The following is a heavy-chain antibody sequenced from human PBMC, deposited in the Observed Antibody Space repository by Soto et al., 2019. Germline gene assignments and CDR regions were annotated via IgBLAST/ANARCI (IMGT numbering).Heavy chain of an antibody. V-gene: IGHV1-8*01. J-gene: IGHJ6*02. D-gene: IGHD3-3*01. CDR1: GYTFTSYD. Sequence: QVQLVQSGAEVKKPGASVKVSCKASGYTFTSYDINWVRQATGQGLEWMGWMHPNSGNTGYAQKFQGRVTMTRNTSISTAYMELSSLRSEDTAVYYCARWPVGYYYYGMDVWGQGTTVTVSS. CDR3: ARWPVGYYYYGMDV. CDR2: MHPNSGNT.